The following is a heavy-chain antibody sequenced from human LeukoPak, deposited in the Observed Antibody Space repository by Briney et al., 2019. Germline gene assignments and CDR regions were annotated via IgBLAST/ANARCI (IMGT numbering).Heavy chain of an antibody. CDR2: IYYSGST. CDR1: GFTFSSYAMH. D-gene: IGHD5-18*01. CDR3: ARQVQLWSPCYFDY. V-gene: IGHV4-39*01. Sequence: GSLRLSCAASGFTFSSYAMHWVRQPPGKGLEWIGSIYYSGSTYYNPSLKSRVTISVDTSKNQFSLKLSSVTAADTAVYYCARQVQLWSPCYFDYWGQGTLVTVSS. J-gene: IGHJ4*02.